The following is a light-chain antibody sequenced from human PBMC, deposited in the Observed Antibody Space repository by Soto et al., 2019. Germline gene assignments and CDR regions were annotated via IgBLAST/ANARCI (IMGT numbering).Light chain of an antibody. V-gene: IGKV1-5*03. CDR1: QTISSW. CDR3: QHSNSYSEA. CDR2: KAS. Sequence: DCQITQSPSTMSASVVDSVPITVLSLQTISSWLAWYQQKPGKAPKLLIYKASTLKSGVPYRFSGSGSGTEFTLTIRSMQPDDFATYYCQHSNSYSEAFVQGTKVEIK. J-gene: IGKJ1*01.